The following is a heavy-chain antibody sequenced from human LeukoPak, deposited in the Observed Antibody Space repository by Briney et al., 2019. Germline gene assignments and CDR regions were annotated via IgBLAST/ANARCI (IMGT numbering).Heavy chain of an antibody. Sequence: PGGSLRLSCAASGFTFSSYAMHWVRQAPGKGLEWVAVISYDGSNKYYADSVKGRFTISRDNSKNTLYLQMNSLRAEDTAVYYCARDLYSSGLEYFQHWGKGTLVTVSS. CDR2: ISYDGSNK. V-gene: IGHV3-30-3*01. D-gene: IGHD6-19*01. J-gene: IGHJ1*01. CDR1: GFTFSSYA. CDR3: ARDLYSSGLEYFQH.